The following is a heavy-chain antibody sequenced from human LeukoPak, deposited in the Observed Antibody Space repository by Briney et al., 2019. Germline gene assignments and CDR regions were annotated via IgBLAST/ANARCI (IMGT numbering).Heavy chain of an antibody. CDR2: ISASGGNT. CDR1: GFTFSSYA. Sequence: PGGSLRLSCAASGFTFSSYAMSWVRQAPGKGLEWVSAISASGGNTYYADSVKGRFTISRDNAKNSLYLQMNSLRAEDTAVYYCASITIRRYFDYWGQGTLVSVSS. CDR3: ASITIRRYFDY. V-gene: IGHV3-23*01. J-gene: IGHJ4*02. D-gene: IGHD3-3*01.